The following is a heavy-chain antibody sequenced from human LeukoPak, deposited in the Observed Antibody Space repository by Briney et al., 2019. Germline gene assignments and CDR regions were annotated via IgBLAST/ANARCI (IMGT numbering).Heavy chain of an antibody. D-gene: IGHD6-19*01. CDR1: GGSISSSSYY. J-gene: IGHJ4*02. Sequence: PSETLSLTCTVSGGSISSSSYYWGWIRQPPGKGLEWIGSIYYSGSTYYNPSLKSRVTISVDTSKSQFSLKLSSVTAADTAVYYCARDRKYSSGWYDYWGQGTLVTVSS. CDR3: ARDRKYSSGWYDY. CDR2: IYYSGST. V-gene: IGHV4-39*07.